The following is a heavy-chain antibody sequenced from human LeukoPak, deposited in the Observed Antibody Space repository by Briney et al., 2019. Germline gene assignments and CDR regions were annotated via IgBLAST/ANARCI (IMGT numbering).Heavy chain of an antibody. Sequence: GGSLRLSCAASGFTFDDYIMHWVRQAPGKGLEWVSLISWDGGSTYYADSVKGRFTISRDSSKNTLYLQMNSLRAEDTAVYYCAKTGGPWDWGQGTLVTVSS. V-gene: IGHV3-43*01. CDR2: ISWDGGST. J-gene: IGHJ4*02. CDR3: AKTGGPWD. CDR1: GFTFDDYI. D-gene: IGHD7-27*01.